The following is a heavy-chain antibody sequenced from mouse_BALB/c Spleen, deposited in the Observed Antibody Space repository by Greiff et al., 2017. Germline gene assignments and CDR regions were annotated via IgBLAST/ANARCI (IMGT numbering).Heavy chain of an antibody. CDR1: GFNIKDTY. Sequence: EVKVVESGAELVKPGASVKLSCTASGFNIKDTYMHWVKQRPEQGLEWIGRIDPANGNTKYDPKFQGKATITADTSSNTAYLQLSSLTSEDTAVYYCARRGDYWGQGTSVTVSS. J-gene: IGHJ4*01. CDR2: IDPANGNT. V-gene: IGHV14-3*02. CDR3: ARRGDY.